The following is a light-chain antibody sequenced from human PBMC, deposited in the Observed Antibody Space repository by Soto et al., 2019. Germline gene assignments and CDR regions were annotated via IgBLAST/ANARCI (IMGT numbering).Light chain of an antibody. V-gene: IGLV2-14*01. J-gene: IGLJ1*01. CDR2: EVS. CDR3: SSYTSSSLDYV. Sequence: QSALTQPASVSGSPGQSITISCTGTSSNIGGYNYVSWYQQHPGKAPKLIIYEVSNRPSGVSNRFSGSKSGNTASLTISGLLAEDEADYYCSSYTSSSLDYVFGTGTKLTVL. CDR1: SSNIGGYNY.